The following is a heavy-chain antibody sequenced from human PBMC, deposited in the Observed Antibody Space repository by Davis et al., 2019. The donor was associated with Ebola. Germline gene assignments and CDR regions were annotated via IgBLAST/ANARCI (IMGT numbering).Heavy chain of an antibody. V-gene: IGHV4-59*12. CDR3: ARGTTYYDFWSGPTGV. CDR2: IYYSGST. CDR1: GGSISSYY. J-gene: IGHJ1*01. D-gene: IGHD3-3*01. Sequence: MPSETLSLTCTVSGGSISSYYWSWIRQPPGKGLEWIGYIYYSGSTNYNPSLKSRVTISVDTSKNQFSLKLSSVTAADTAVYYCARGTTYYDFWSGPTGVWGQGTLVTVSS.